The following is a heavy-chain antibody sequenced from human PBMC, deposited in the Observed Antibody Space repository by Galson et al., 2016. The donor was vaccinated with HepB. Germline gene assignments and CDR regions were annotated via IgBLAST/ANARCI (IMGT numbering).Heavy chain of an antibody. V-gene: IGHV5-51*01. Sequence: QSGAEVKKPGESLKISCQSFGYTFPIYWIAWVRQMPGKGLEWMGIIYPGDSDTRYSPSFQGQVTISADKSFSTAYLQWSSLKASDTATYYCARPRGQGAYGAFDIWGQGTMVTVAS. D-gene: IGHD3-10*01. CDR3: ARPRGQGAYGAFDI. J-gene: IGHJ3*02. CDR2: IYPGDSDT. CDR1: GYTFPIYW.